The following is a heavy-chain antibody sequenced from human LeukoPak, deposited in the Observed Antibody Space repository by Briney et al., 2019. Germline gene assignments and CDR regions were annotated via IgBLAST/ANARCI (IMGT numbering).Heavy chain of an antibody. Sequence: GGSLRLSCAASGFTFSSYGMHWVRQAPGKGLVWVSRINSDGSSTSYADSVKGRFTISRDNSKNTLYLEMNRLRAEDTAVYYCAKSIFGIAEPTPFDYWGQGTLVTVSS. V-gene: IGHV3-74*01. CDR2: INSDGSST. CDR3: AKSIFGIAEPTPFDY. CDR1: GFTFSSYG. J-gene: IGHJ4*02. D-gene: IGHD2-15*01.